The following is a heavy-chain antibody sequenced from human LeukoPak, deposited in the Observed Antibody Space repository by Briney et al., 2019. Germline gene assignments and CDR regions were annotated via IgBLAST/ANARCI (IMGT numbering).Heavy chain of an antibody. D-gene: IGHD4-17*01. V-gene: IGHV4-59*01. CDR3: ARDSYGDLDY. J-gene: IGHJ4*02. Sequence: SETLSLTCTVSGSSISSYYWSWIRQPPGKGLEWIGYIYYSGSTNYNPSLKSRVTISVDTSKNQFSLKLSSVTAADTAVYYCARDSYGDLDYWGQGTLVTVSS. CDR1: GSSISSYY. CDR2: IYYSGST.